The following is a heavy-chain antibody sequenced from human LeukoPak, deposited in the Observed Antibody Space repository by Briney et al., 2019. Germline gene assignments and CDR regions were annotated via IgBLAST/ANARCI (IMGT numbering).Heavy chain of an antibody. J-gene: IGHJ6*04. CDR3: ARAKYYGSGSYRYYYYGMDV. CDR2: IWYDGSNK. Sequence: GRSLRLSCAASGFTFSSYGMHWVRQAPGKGLEWLAVIWYDGSNKYYADSVKGRFTISRDNSKNTLYLQMNSLRAEDTAVYYCARAKYYGSGSYRYYYYGMDVWGKGTTVTVSS. V-gene: IGHV3-33*01. D-gene: IGHD3-10*01. CDR1: GFTFSSYG.